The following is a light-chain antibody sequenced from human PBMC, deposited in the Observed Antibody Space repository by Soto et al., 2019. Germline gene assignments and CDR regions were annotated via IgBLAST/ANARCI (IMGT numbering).Light chain of an antibody. CDR3: QQFGNSPPYT. Sequence: EIVLTQSPGTLYLSPGERATLSCRASQSVANNHLAWYQQKPGQAPRLLMYEASGRATGIPDRFSGSGSGTDFTLTISRLEPEDFAVYYCQQFGNSPPYTFGQGTKLEIK. J-gene: IGKJ2*01. CDR2: EAS. V-gene: IGKV3-20*01. CDR1: QSVANNH.